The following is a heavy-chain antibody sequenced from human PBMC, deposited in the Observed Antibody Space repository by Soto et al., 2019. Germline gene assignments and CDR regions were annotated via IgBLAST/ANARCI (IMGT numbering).Heavy chain of an antibody. CDR2: IWYDGSNK. J-gene: IGHJ4*02. D-gene: IGHD4-4*01. CDR1: GFTFSSYG. CDR3: ARDERTVTDTTPSFDY. Sequence: GGSLRLSCAASGFTFSSYGMHWVRQAPGKGLEWVAVIWYDGSNKYYADSVKGRFTISRDNSKNTLYLQMNSLRAEDTAVYYCARDERTVTDTTPSFDYWGQGTLVTVSS. V-gene: IGHV3-33*01.